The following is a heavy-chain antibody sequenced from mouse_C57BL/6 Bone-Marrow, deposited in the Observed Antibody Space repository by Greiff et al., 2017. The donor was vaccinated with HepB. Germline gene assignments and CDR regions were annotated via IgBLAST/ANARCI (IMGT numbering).Heavy chain of an antibody. CDR1: GYTFTSYW. J-gene: IGHJ3*01. CDR3: AFFSYDGYYWFAY. V-gene: IGHV1-55*01. Sequence: QVQLKQPGAELVKPGASVKMSCKASGYTFTSYWITWVKQRPGQGLEWIGDIDPGSGSTNYNEKFKSKATLTVDTSSSKAYMQLSSLTSEDAAVYYCAFFSYDGYYWFAYWGQGTLVTVSA. CDR2: IDPGSGST. D-gene: IGHD2-3*01.